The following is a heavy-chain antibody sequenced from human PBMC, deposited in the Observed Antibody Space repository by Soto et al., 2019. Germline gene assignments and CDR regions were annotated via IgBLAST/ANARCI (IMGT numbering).Heavy chain of an antibody. CDR1: GGSISSSSYY. Sequence: SETLSLTCTVSGGSISSSSYYWGWIRQPPGKGLEWIGSIYYSGSTYYNPSLKSRVTISVDTSKNQFSLKLSSVTAADTAVYYCARLITVTTPHSCYYYYGMEVWGQGTTVTVSS. J-gene: IGHJ6*02. CDR3: ARLITVTTPHSCYYYYGMEV. V-gene: IGHV4-39*01. D-gene: IGHD4-17*01. CDR2: IYYSGST.